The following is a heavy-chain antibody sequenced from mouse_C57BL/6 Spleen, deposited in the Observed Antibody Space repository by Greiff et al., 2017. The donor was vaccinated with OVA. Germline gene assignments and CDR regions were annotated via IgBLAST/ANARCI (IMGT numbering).Heavy chain of an antibody. D-gene: IGHD2-4*01. CDR3: TREFIYYDYEKFAY. CDR1: GYTFTSYW. V-gene: IGHV1-5*01. CDR2: IYPGNSDT. J-gene: IGHJ3*01. Sequence: VQLQQSGTVLARPGASVKMSCKTSGYTFTSYWMHWVKQRPGQGLEWIGAIYPGNSDTSYNQKFKGKAKLTAVTSASTAYMELSSLTNEDSAVYYCTREFIYYDYEKFAYWGQGTLVTVSA.